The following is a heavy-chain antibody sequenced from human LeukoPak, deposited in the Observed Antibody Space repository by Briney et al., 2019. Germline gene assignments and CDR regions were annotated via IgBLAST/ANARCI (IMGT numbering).Heavy chain of an antibody. CDR2: IRSRSSYI. V-gene: IGHV3-21*01. CDR1: EFTVSSNY. D-gene: IGHD6-13*01. J-gene: IGHJ4*02. CDR3: ARGHSSSWMSEIDY. Sequence: GGSLRLSCTASEFTVSSNYMSWVRQAPGKGLEWVSLIRSRSSYIYYADSVKGRFTISRDNAKNSLYLQMNSLRAEDTAVYYCARGHSSSWMSEIDYWGQGTLVTVSS.